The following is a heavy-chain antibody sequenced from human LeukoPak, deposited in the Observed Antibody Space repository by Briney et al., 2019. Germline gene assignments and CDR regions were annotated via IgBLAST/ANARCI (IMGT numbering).Heavy chain of an antibody. CDR2: ISYDGIIK. CDR1: GFTFNSYA. D-gene: IGHD2-15*01. Sequence: GGSLRLSCAASGFTFNSYAIHWVRQAPGKGLEWVAFISYDGIIKYYADSVKGRFTISRDNSKNMVYLQMNSLRIEDTAVYHCARDLSTYYCIDYWGQGTLVTVSS. V-gene: IGHV3-30-3*01. J-gene: IGHJ4*02. CDR3: ARDLSTYYCIDY.